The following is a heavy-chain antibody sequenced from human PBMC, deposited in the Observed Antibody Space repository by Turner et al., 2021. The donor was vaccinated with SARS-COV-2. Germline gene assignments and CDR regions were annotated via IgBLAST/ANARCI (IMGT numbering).Heavy chain of an antibody. CDR2: IHSSGIT. D-gene: IGHD1-26*01. J-gene: IGHJ5*02. CDR1: GDSSISDDYY. CDR3: ARHVIVPEAGNWFDP. V-gene: IGHV4-39*01. Sequence: QLEESGPGLLKPSETLSLTCSVPGDSSISDDYYWGWIRQPPGKGLEWIGNIHSSGITVYNSSLKSRVTVSIDTSKNQFSLRLDSVTAADTAVYYCARHVIVPEAGNWFDPWGQGILVSVSS.